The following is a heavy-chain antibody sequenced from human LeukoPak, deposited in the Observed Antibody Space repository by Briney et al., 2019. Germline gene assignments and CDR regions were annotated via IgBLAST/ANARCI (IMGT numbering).Heavy chain of an antibody. CDR3: ARGEDSSWYNNY. J-gene: IGHJ4*02. CDR1: GGTFSSYA. D-gene: IGHD6-13*01. V-gene: IGHV1-69*13. CDR2: IIPIFGTA. Sequence: SVKVSCKASGGTFSSYAISWVRQAPGQGLEWMGGIIPIFGTANYAQKFQGRVTITADESTSTAYMEPSSLRSEDTAVYYCARGEDSSWYNNYSGQGTLVTVSS.